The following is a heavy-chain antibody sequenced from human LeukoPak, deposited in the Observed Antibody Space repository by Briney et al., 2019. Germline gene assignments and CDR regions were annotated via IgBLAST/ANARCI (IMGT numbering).Heavy chain of an antibody. Sequence: SETLSLTCTVSRGSISSYYWVWIRQPPGKGLEWIGNIYYSGDTYYNPSLKSRATISVDTSKQQFSLKLSSVTAADTAVYYCARRRGDSSCVDPWGQGTLVTVSS. CDR1: RGSISSYY. CDR3: ARRRGDSSCVDP. CDR2: IYYSGDT. J-gene: IGHJ5*02. D-gene: IGHD6-13*01. V-gene: IGHV4-39*01.